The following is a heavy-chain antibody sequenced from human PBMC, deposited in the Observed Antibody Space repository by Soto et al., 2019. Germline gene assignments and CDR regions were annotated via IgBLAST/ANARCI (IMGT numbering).Heavy chain of an antibody. J-gene: IGHJ4*02. CDR2: INAGNGNT. V-gene: IGHV1-3*01. CDR1: GYTFSTYV. D-gene: IGHD6-6*01. CDR3: AREYSSSSGRTFDY. Sequence: ASVKVSCKACGYTFSTYVMHWVRQAPGQRLEWMGWINAGNGNTKYSQKFQDRVTISRDTSASTAYMELSSLRSEDTAVYYCAREYSSSSGRTFDYWGQGTLVTVSS.